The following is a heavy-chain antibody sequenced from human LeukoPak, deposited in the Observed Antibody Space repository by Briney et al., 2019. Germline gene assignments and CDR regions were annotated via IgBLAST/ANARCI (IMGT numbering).Heavy chain of an antibody. CDR1: GFNFSSYW. CDR2: INSDGSST. D-gene: IGHD5-18*01. Sequence: PGGSLRLSCAASGFNFSSYWMHWVRQAPGRGVVWVSRINSDGSSTSYADSMKGRCTISRDNAKNTLYLQMNSLRVEGTAVYYCARGGAAMAYYWGQGTLVTVSS. CDR3: ARGGAAMAYY. J-gene: IGHJ4*02. V-gene: IGHV3-74*01.